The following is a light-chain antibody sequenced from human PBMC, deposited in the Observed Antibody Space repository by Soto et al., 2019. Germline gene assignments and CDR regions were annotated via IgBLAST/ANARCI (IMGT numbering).Light chain of an antibody. CDR2: GAS. V-gene: IGKV3-15*01. Sequence: EIVMTQSPGTLSVSPGERVTLSCRASQSVSSNLAWYQQKAGQAPRVLVYGASTRATGCPARFSGSGSGTEFTLTITSLQSEDFAVYYCQQYNAWPPHFGPGTKVDNK. CDR3: QQYNAWPPH. CDR1: QSVSSN. J-gene: IGKJ3*01.